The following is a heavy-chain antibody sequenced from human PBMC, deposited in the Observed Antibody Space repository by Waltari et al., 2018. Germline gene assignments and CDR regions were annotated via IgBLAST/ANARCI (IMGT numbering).Heavy chain of an antibody. J-gene: IGHJ4*02. CDR3: ARTPAGGRFDY. D-gene: IGHD2-2*01. V-gene: IGHV4-4*07. CDR2: IYTDGST. CDR1: GGSRNSYY. Sequence: QVQLQESGPGLVQPSETLSLTCTFPGGSRNSYYWSWIRQPAGKGLEWIGRIYTDGSTNYNPSLKSRVTMSVDTSKEQFSLKLSSVTAADTAVYYCARTPAGGRFDYWGQGTLVIVSS.